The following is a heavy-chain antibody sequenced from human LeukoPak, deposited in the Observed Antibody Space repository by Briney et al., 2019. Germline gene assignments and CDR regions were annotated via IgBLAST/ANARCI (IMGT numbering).Heavy chain of an antibody. CDR2: IIPIFGTA. D-gene: IGHD5-18*01. CDR1: GGTFSSYA. V-gene: IGHV1-69*05. J-gene: IGHJ4*02. Sequence: ASVKVSCKASGGTFSSYAISWVRQAPGQGLEWMGRIIPIFGTANYAQKFQGRVTITTDESTSTAYMELSSLRSEDTAVYYGARHAYSYGSRLVYWGQGTLVTVSS. CDR3: ARHAYSYGSRLVY.